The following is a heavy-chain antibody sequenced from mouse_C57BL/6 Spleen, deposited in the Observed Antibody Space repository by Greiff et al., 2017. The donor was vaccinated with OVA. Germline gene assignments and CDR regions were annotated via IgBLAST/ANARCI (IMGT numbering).Heavy chain of an antibody. J-gene: IGHJ1*03. Sequence: VQLKESGAELVRPGASVKLSCKASGYTFTDYYINWVKQRPGQGLEWIARIYPGSGNTYYNEKFKGKATLTAEKSSSTAYMQLSSLTSEDSAVYFCARGGGYFDVWGTGTTVTVSS. CDR1: GYTFTDYY. CDR2: IYPGSGNT. CDR3: ARGGGYFDV. V-gene: IGHV1-76*01.